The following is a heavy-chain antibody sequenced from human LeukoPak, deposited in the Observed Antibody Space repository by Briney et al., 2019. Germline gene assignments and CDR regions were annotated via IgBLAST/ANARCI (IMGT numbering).Heavy chain of an antibody. J-gene: IGHJ4*02. CDR2: IRSKAYGGTT. D-gene: IGHD6-13*01. CDR3: TRDKGSCWYWEGDY. V-gene: IGHV3-49*04. CDR1: GFTFGDYA. Sequence: GGSLRLSCTASGFTFGDYAMSWVRQAPGKGLEWVGFIRSKAYGGTTEYAASVKGRFTISRDDSKSIAYLQMNSLKTEDTAVYYCTRDKGSCWYWEGDYWGQGTLVTVSS.